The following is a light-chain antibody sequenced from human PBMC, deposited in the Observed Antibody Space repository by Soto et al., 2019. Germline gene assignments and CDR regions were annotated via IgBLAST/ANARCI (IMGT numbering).Light chain of an antibody. J-gene: IGKJ1*01. Sequence: EIVLTQSPATLSLSPGERATLSCRASQSVGNNLAWYQQKPGQAPGLLIYEASTRATGIPARFSGSGSGTDFTLTISSLEPEDFATYYCQQTFNNPGTFGQGTKVEIK. CDR3: QQTFNNPGT. V-gene: IGKV3-11*01. CDR1: QSVGNN. CDR2: EAS.